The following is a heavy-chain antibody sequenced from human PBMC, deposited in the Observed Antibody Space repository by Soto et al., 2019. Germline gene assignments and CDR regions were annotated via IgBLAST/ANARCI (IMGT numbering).Heavy chain of an antibody. CDR1: GGSISSSSYH. J-gene: IGHJ5*02. CDR3: ARLPTGFPNWFDP. Sequence: PSETLSLTCTVAGGSISSSSYHWGWIRQPPGKGLEWIGNIYYSGSTYYNPSLKSRVTISVDTSKNQFSLKLRSVTAADTAVYYCARLPTGFPNWFDPWGQGTLVTVSS. CDR2: IYYSGST. D-gene: IGHD3-10*01. V-gene: IGHV4-39*01.